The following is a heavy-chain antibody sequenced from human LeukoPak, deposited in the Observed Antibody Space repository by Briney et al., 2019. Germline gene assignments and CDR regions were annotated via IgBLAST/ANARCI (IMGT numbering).Heavy chain of an antibody. Sequence: GGSLRLSCAACGFTFSRYAMHWVRQAAGKGLEYVSDISSNGGRTYYENSVKGRFTISRDISKNTLYLQMGSLRAEGMAVYYCARDFVHYYDSSGCEYYFDFWGQGTLVTVSS. CDR2: ISSNGGRT. D-gene: IGHD3-22*01. J-gene: IGHJ4*02. CDR3: ARDFVHYYDSSGCEYYFDF. V-gene: IGHV3-64*01. CDR1: GFTFSRYA.